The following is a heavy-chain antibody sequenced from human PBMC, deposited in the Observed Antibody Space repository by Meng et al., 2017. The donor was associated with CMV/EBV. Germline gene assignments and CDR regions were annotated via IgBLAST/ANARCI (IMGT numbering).Heavy chain of an antibody. V-gene: IGHV2-70D*14. CDR2: IDWDEDK. CDR1: GFSLSTSGMR. Sequence: SGPTLVKPTQTLTLICTFSGFSLSTSGMRGSWIRQPPGKALEWLARIDWDEDKFYSTTLKTRLTISKDTSKNQVVLTMTNMDPVDTATYYFARTTHQRGYDSGFLCFDPWGQGTLVTVSS. D-gene: IGHD5-12*01. J-gene: IGHJ5*02. CDR3: ARTTHQRGYDSGFLCFDP.